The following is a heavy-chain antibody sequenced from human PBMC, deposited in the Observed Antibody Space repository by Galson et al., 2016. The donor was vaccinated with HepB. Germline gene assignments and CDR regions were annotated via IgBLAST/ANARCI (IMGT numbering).Heavy chain of an antibody. CDR3: GKHGGFDY. CDR2: ITRSGDAT. Sequence: LRLSCAASGFSFSNSGMSWVRQAPGRGLEWVSGITRSGDATHHADFVKGRFTISRDNSKNTLYLYMNNLTAGGTAIYYCGKHGGFDYWGQGALVTVSS. V-gene: IGHV3-23*01. J-gene: IGHJ4*02. CDR1: GFSFSNSG. D-gene: IGHD3-16*01.